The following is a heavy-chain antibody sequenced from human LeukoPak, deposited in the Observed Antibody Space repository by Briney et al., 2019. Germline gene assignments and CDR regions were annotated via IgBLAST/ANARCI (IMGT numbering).Heavy chain of an antibody. D-gene: IGHD2-15*01. V-gene: IGHV4-34*01. CDR1: GGSFSGYY. J-gene: IGHJ4*02. Sequence: SETLSLTCAVYGGSFSGYYWSWIRQPPGKGLEWIGEINHSGSTNYNPSLKSRVTISVDTSKNQFSLKLSSVTAADTAVYYCARGLVVGAVDYWGQGTLVTVSS. CDR3: ARGLVVGAVDY. CDR2: INHSGST.